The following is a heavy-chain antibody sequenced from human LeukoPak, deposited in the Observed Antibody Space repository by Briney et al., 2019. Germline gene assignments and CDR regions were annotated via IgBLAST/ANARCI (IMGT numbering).Heavy chain of an antibody. CDR3: ASSNGYSSGWYLPITDY. D-gene: IGHD6-19*01. J-gene: IGHJ4*02. Sequence: GGSLRLSCAAAGFTFRRHWMSWVRQTKGKGLECVAKIKEDGSEKHYVDSVKGRFTISRDNAKNSLYLQMNSLRAEDTAVYYCASSNGYSSGWYLPITDYWGQGTLVTVSS. CDR2: IKEDGSEK. V-gene: IGHV3-7*03. CDR1: GFTFRRHW.